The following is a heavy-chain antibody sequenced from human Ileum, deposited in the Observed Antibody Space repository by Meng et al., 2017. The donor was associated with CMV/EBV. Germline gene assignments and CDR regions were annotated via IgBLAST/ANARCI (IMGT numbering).Heavy chain of an antibody. Sequence: QLQLQPWVPGLVKPSETLSPTFTISCGSISTLNYYWGWIRQPPGKGLEWIGTIYFRGNTYYNPSLKSRATISLDTSKNQFSLRLSSVTAADTAVYYCARDLLRYCSGDSCSLDYWGQGTLVTVSS. CDR2: IYFRGNT. D-gene: IGHD2-21*01. V-gene: IGHV4-39*07. CDR1: CGSISTLNYY. CDR3: ARDLLRYCSGDSCSLDY. J-gene: IGHJ4*02.